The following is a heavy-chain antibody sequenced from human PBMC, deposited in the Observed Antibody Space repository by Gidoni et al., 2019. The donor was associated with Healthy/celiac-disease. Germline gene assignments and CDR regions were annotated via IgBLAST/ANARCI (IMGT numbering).Heavy chain of an antibody. Sequence: QVQLQESGPGLVTPSEPLSLTCTVPGYSISSGSYWGWIRQQPGKGLEWIGSIYHSGRTYYNTSLKSRVTISVDTSKNQFSLKMSSVNAADTAVYYCARHSDNVLLWFGEVAFDYWGQGTLVTVSS. V-gene: IGHV4-38-2*02. J-gene: IGHJ4*02. D-gene: IGHD3-10*01. CDR3: ARHSDNVLLWFGEVAFDY. CDR1: GYSISSGSY. CDR2: IYHSGRT.